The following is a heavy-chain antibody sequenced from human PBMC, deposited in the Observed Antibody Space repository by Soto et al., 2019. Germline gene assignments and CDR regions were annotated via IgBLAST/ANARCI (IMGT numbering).Heavy chain of an antibody. Sequence: SVKVSCKASGGTFSSYAISWVRQAPGQGLEWMGGIIPIFGTANYAQKFQGRVTITADKSTSTAYMELSSLRPEDTAVYYCARDPPDSSGYYRPADWFDPWGQGTLVTVSS. D-gene: IGHD3-22*01. CDR1: GGTFSSYA. V-gene: IGHV1-69*06. CDR2: IIPIFGTA. J-gene: IGHJ5*02. CDR3: ARDPPDSSGYYRPADWFDP.